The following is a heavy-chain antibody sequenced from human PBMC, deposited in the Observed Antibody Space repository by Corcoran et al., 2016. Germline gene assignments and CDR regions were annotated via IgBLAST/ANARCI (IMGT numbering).Heavy chain of an antibody. CDR2: IIPIFGTA. CDR1: GGTFSSYA. Sequence: QVQLVQSGAEVKKPGSSVKVSCKASGGTFSSYAISWVRQAPGQGLEWMGGIIPIFGTANYAQKFQGRVTITADESTSTAYMELSSRRSEDTAVYYCARADYDVWSGYLRDGMDVWGQGTTVTVSS. J-gene: IGHJ6*02. V-gene: IGHV1-69*01. D-gene: IGHD3-3*01. CDR3: ARADYDVWSGYLRDGMDV.